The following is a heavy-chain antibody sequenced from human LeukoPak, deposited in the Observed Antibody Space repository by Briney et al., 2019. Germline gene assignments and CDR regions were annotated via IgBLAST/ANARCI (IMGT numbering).Heavy chain of an antibody. V-gene: IGHV3-74*01. CDR1: GFTFSSYW. CDR3: ARLDILTGNYYYFEY. CDR2: IKSDGSVT. J-gene: IGHJ4*02. D-gene: IGHD3-9*01. Sequence: PGGSLRLSCAASGFTFSSYWMHWVRQAPGKGLVWVSRIKSDGSVTTYADSVKGRFTISRDNAKNTLYLQMNSLRAEDTAVYFCARLDILTGNYYYFEYWGLGSLVTVSS.